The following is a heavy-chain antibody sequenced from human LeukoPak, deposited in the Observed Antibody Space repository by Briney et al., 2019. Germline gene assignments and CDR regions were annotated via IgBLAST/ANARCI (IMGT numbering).Heavy chain of an antibody. V-gene: IGHV3-53*01. CDR2: TYADGYT. CDR1: GGSISSGGYY. D-gene: IGHD2-2*01. CDR3: ARGLRHCDRTSCFQPFDC. J-gene: IGHJ4*02. Sequence: ETLSLTCTVSGGSISSGGYYWSWIRQAPGKGLEWVSITYADGYTFYADSVKGRFTISRDSSKNTLCLQMNSLRAEDTAMYYCARGLRHCDRTSCFQPFDCWGQGTLVTVFS.